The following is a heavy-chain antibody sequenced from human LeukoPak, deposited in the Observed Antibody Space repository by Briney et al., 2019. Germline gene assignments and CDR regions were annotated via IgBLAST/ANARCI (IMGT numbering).Heavy chain of an antibody. V-gene: IGHV4-34*01. J-gene: IGHJ3*02. D-gene: IGHD3-22*01. CDR3: AGYYDSSGYYYGAFDI. Sequence: PSETLSLTCAVYGGSFSGYYWSWIRQPPGKGLEWIGEINHSGSTNYNPSLKSRVTISVDTSKNQFSLKLSSVTAADTAVYYCAGYYDSSGYYYGAFDIWGQGTMVIVSS. CDR1: GGSFSGYY. CDR2: INHSGST.